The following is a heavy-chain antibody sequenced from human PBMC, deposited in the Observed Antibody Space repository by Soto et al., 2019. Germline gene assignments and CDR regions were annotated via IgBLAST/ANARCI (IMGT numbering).Heavy chain of an antibody. CDR3: AGRSGEGWFDP. D-gene: IGHD2-15*01. CDR1: GGSVSSGSHY. Sequence: QVQLQESGPGLVKPSETLSLSCSVSGGSVSSGSHYWSWIRQPPGKGLEWFGFIYDSGSTHYNPSLKSRVTISLNTSKNQFSLKLSSVTAADTAVYYCAGRSGEGWFDPWGQGTLVTVSS. CDR2: IYDSGST. J-gene: IGHJ5*02. V-gene: IGHV4-61*01.